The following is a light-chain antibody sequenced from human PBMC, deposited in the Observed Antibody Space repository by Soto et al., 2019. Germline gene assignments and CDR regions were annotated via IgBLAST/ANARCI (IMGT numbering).Light chain of an antibody. CDR3: ASWDDSLSGVI. CDR2: SND. V-gene: IGLV1-44*01. CDR1: TSNIGSNP. J-gene: IGLJ2*01. Sequence: QSVLTQPPSASGTPGQRVTISCSGGTSNIGSNPVNWYQQLPGTAPKLLIYSNDQRPSGVPDRFSGSKSGTSASLAISGLQSEDEADYYCASWDDSLSGVIFGGGTKVTVL.